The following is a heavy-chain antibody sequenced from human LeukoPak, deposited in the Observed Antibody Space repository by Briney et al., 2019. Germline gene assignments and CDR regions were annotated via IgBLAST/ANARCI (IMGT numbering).Heavy chain of an antibody. CDR3: ARGQACYYHSSGLTFVF. J-gene: IGHJ4*02. V-gene: IGHV3-64*01. Sequence: PGGSLRLSCAAKGFTFSENGMFWVRQAPGKGLEYVSAISVNGAYTYYANSVKGRFTISRDNSKNTLYLQMDSLKPEDMAVYYCARGQACYYHSSGLTFVFWGQGTLVTVSS. D-gene: IGHD3-22*01. CDR2: ISVNGAYT. CDR1: GFTFSENG.